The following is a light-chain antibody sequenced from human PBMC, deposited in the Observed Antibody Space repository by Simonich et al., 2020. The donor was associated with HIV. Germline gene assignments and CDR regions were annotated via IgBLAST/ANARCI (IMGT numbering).Light chain of an antibody. J-gene: IGKJ2*01. Sequence: DIVMTQTPISLSVTPGQPASISCKSSQSLLYSDGKNNLSWYLHKPGQSPQLLIYEVSNRYSGVPDRFRGSGSGTDFTLKISRVEAEDVGVYYCMQGIHFPYTFGQGTKVEIK. CDR2: EVS. CDR1: QSLLYSDGKNN. CDR3: MQGIHFPYT. V-gene: IGKV2-29*03.